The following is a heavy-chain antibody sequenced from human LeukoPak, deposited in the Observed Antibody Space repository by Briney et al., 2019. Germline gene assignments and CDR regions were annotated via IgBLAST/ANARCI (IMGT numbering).Heavy chain of an antibody. D-gene: IGHD3-9*01. J-gene: IGHJ4*02. Sequence: AASVKVSCTASGYTFTSYGISWVRQAPGQGLEWMGWISAYNGNTNYAQKLQGRVTMTTDTSTSTAYMELRSLRSDDTAVYYCARDTRGHILTGYSPFDYWGQGTLVTVSS. CDR1: GYTFTSYG. CDR2: ISAYNGNT. CDR3: ARDTRGHILTGYSPFDY. V-gene: IGHV1-18*01.